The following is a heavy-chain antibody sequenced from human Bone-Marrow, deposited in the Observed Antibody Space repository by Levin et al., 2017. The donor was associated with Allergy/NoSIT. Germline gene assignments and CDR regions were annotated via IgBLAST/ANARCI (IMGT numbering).Heavy chain of an antibody. CDR3: ARGHSPWDYFDY. CDR2: ISSSSSYI. V-gene: IGHV3-21*01. D-gene: IGHD1-26*01. Sequence: GESLKISCAASGFTFSSYSMNWVRQAPGKGLEWVSSISSSSSYIYYADSVKGRFTISRDNAKNSLYLQMNSLRAEDTAVYYCARGHSPWDYFDYWGQGTLVTVSS. CDR1: GFTFSSYS. J-gene: IGHJ4*02.